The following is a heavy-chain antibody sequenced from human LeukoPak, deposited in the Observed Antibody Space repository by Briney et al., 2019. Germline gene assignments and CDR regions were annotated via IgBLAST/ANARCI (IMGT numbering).Heavy chain of an antibody. Sequence: TGGSLRLSCAASGFTFISYAMSWVRQAPGKGLEWVSAISGSGGSTYYADSVKGRFTISRDNSKNTLYLQMNSLRAEDTAVYYCAQVRLVVVAATDNNWFDPWGQGTLVTVSS. D-gene: IGHD2-15*01. CDR1: GFTFISYA. CDR2: ISGSGGST. CDR3: AQVRLVVVAATDNNWFDP. V-gene: IGHV3-23*01. J-gene: IGHJ5*02.